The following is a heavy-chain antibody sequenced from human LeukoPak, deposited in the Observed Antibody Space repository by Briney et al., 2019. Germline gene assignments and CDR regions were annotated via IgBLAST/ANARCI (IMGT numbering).Heavy chain of an antibody. CDR3: ARELKYSSSWFHFDH. D-gene: IGHD6-13*01. Sequence: PGGSLTLSCAASGFTFGTYQMNWVRQAPGKGLEWVSYISVSGSSIYYADSVKGRFTISRDNAKNSLYLQMNSLRAEDTAVYYCARELKYSSSWFHFDHWGQGTLVTVSS. J-gene: IGHJ4*02. CDR2: ISVSGSSI. CDR1: GFTFGTYQ. V-gene: IGHV3-48*03.